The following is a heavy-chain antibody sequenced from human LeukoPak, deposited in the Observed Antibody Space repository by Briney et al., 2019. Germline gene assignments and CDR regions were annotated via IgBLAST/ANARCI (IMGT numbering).Heavy chain of an antibody. CDR2: IYHSGST. CDR3: ARHHGRFDP. CDR1: GGSISSGGYS. Sequence: SQTLSLTCAVSGGSISSGGYSWRWIRQPPGKGLEWIAYIYHSGSTYYNPSLKSRVTISVDTSKNQFSLKLISVNAADTAVYYCARHHGRFDPWGQGTLVTVSS. V-gene: IGHV4-30-2*01. D-gene: IGHD5-24*01. J-gene: IGHJ5*02.